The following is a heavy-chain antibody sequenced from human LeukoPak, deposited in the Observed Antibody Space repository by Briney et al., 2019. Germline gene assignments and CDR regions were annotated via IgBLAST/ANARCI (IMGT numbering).Heavy chain of an antibody. D-gene: IGHD3-22*01. CDR1: GFTFNNFA. V-gene: IGHV3-23*01. CDR2: ISTSGSST. J-gene: IGHJ4*02. Sequence: GGSLRLSCAASGFTFNNFAMNWVRQVPGKGLDWVSAISTSGSSTYYADSVKGRFTISRDNSKNMLFLHMNSLKAEDTAVYHCANFVDSRGQDYWGQGTLVTVSS. CDR3: ANFVDSRGQDY.